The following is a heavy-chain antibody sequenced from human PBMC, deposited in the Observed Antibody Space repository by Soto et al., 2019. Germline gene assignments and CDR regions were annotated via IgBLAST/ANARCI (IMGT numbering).Heavy chain of an antibody. CDR3: ARLVVVAPVANA. D-gene: IGHD2-2*01. J-gene: IGHJ5*02. Sequence: SETLSLTCSVSGGSISSGDYYWSWVLQPPGQGLEWVGDIFYTGTTYYSPSLKDRVTISVDKSENSFSLNLTSVTAADTAVYFCARLVVVAPVANAWGQGTLVTVSS. V-gene: IGHV4-39*02. CDR2: IFYTGTT. CDR1: GGSISSGDYY.